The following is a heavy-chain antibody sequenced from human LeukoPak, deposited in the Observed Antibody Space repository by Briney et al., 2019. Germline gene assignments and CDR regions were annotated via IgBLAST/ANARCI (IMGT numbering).Heavy chain of an antibody. Sequence: GGSLRLSCAASGFTFSSYSMNWVRQAPGKGLEWVSSISSSSSNIYYADSVKGRFTISRDNAKNSLYLQMNSLRAEDTALYYCAKGDYYYYYYMDVWGKGTTVTISS. CDR1: GFTFSSYS. CDR3: AKGDYYYYYYMDV. V-gene: IGHV3-21*04. CDR2: ISSSSSNI. J-gene: IGHJ6*03.